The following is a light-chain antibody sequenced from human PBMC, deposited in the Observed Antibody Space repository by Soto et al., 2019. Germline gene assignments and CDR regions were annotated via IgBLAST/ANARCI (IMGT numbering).Light chain of an antibody. CDR3: QQSFHTPYT. V-gene: IGKV1-39*01. J-gene: IGKJ2*01. CDR2: AAS. Sequence: DIQMTQSPSSLSASVGDRVTITCRASQSVSNYLNWYQQKPGKAPSLLIYAASILQSGVPSRFSGSRSGTDFTLAISSLQPEDFASYYCQQSFHTPYTFGQGTRLEI. CDR1: QSVSNY.